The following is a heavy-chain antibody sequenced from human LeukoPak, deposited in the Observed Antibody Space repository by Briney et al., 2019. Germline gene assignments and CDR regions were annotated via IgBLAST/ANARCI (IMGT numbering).Heavy chain of an antibody. D-gene: IGHD6-13*01. V-gene: IGHV3-30*02. CDR2: IRYDGSNK. CDR3: ASEALDSSSWYDWFDP. J-gene: IGHJ5*02. Sequence: PGGSLRLSCAASGFTFSSYGMHWVRQAPGKGLEWVAFIRYDGSNKYYADSVKGRFTISRDNSKNTLYLQMNSLRAEDTAVYYCASEALDSSSWYDWFDPWGQGTLVTVSS. CDR1: GFTFSSYG.